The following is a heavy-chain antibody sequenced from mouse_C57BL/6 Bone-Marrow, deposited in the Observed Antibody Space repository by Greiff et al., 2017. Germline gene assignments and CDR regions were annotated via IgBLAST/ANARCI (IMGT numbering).Heavy chain of an antibody. Sequence: QVQLQQPGAELVRPGSSVKLSCKASGYTFTSYWMDRVKQRPGQGLEWIGNIYPSDSETHYNQKFKDKATLTVDKSSSTAYMQLSSLTSEDSAVYYCARRIITTVVATVDYWGQGTTLTVSS. CDR1: GYTFTSYW. J-gene: IGHJ2*01. D-gene: IGHD1-1*01. CDR2: IYPSDSET. CDR3: ARRIITTVVATVDY. V-gene: IGHV1-61*01.